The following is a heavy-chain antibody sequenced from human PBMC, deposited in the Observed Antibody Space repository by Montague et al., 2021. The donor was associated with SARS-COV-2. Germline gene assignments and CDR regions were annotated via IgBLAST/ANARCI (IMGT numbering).Heavy chain of an antibody. CDR2: TYYRSKWYY. CDR3: PRDPRYGLSWSFDY. Sequence: CAISGDSVSSNSAAWNWVRQSPSRGLEWLGRTYYRSKWYYDYAVSLKSRMTTSPDTSKNQFSLQLSSVTPEDRAVYYCPRDPRYGLSWSFDYWGQGTLVTVSS. D-gene: IGHD5-18*01. V-gene: IGHV6-1*01. J-gene: IGHJ4*02. CDR1: GDSVSSNSAA.